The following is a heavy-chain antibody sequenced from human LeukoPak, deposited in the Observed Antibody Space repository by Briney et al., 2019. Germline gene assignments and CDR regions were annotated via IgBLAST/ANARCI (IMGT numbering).Heavy chain of an antibody. V-gene: IGHV1-18*01. CDR1: GYTFTSYG. D-gene: IGHD3-22*01. CDR2: ISAYNGNT. Sequence: ASVKVSCKASGYTFTSYGISWVRQAPGQGLEWMGWISAYNGNTNYAQKLQGRVTMTTDTSTSTAYMELRSLRSDDTAVYYCAREKGGSYYYDSGDQYYFDYWGQGTLVTVSS. J-gene: IGHJ4*02. CDR3: AREKGGSYYYDSGDQYYFDY.